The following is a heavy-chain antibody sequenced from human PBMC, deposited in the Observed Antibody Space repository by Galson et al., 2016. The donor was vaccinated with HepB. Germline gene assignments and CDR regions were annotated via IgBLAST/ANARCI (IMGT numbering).Heavy chain of an antibody. V-gene: IGHV3-11*06. Sequence: SLRLSCAASGFTFSDFYMAWIRQAPGKGLEYVSHISSGGRDTNYADSVKGRFTISRDNAKTSLYLQMNSLRAEDTAVYYCARDRTSRAALDFWGQGTLVTVSS. CDR2: ISSGGRDT. D-gene: IGHD6-25*01. J-gene: IGHJ4*02. CDR1: GFTFSDFY. CDR3: ARDRTSRAALDF.